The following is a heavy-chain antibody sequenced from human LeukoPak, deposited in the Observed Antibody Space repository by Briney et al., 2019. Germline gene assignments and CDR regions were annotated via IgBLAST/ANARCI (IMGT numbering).Heavy chain of an antibody. V-gene: IGHV1-46*01. J-gene: IGHJ6*02. D-gene: IGHD2-2*02. CDR3: ARQDIVVVPAAIRDYYYYGMDV. CDR2: INPSGGST. CDR1: GYTFTSYY. Sequence: ASVKVSCKASGYTFTSYYMHWVRQAPGQGLEWMGIINPSGGSTSYAQKFQGRVTMTRDTSTSTVYMELSSLRSEDTAVYYCARQDIVVVPAAIRDYYYYGMDVWGQGTTVTVSS.